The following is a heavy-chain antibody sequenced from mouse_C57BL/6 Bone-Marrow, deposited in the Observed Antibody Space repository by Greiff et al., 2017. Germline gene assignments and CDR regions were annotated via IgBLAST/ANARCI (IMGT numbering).Heavy chain of an antibody. V-gene: IGHV1-69*01. D-gene: IGHD2-4*01. CDR3: ARSIYDYDERYYAMDD. CDR1: GYTFTSYW. J-gene: IGHJ4*01. Sequence: QLQQPGAELVMPGASVKLSCKASGYTFTSYWMHWVKQRPGQGLEWIGEIDPSDSYTNYNQKFKGKSTLTVDKSSSTAYMQLSSLTSEDSAVYYCARSIYDYDERYYAMDDWGQGTSVTVSS. CDR2: IDPSDSYT.